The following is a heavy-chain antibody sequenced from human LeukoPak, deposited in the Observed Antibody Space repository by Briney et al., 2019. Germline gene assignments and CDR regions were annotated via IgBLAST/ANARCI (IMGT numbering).Heavy chain of an antibody. CDR2: ISSSSSTI. D-gene: IGHD6-13*01. V-gene: IGHV3-48*04. CDR3: ASVAAAGTGAFDI. Sequence: QPGGSLRLSYAASGFTFSSYSMNWVRQAPGKGLEWVSYISSSSSTIYYADSVKGRFTISRDNAKNSLYLQMNSLRAEDTAVYYCASVAAAGTGAFDIWGQGTMVTVSS. J-gene: IGHJ3*02. CDR1: GFTFSSYS.